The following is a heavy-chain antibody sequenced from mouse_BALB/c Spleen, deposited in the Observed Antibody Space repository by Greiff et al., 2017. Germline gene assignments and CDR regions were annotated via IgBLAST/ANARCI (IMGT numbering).Heavy chain of an antibody. V-gene: IGHV3-8*02. J-gene: IGHJ3*01. D-gene: IGHD1-1*01. CDR2: ISYSGST. CDR3: ARWGGSSPAWFAY. Sequence: VQLKQSGPSLVKPSQTLSLTCSVTGDSITSGYWHWIRKFPGNKLEYMGYISYSGSTYYNPSLKSRISITRDTSKNQYYLQLNSVTTEDTATYYCARWGGSSPAWFAYWGQGTLVTVSA. CDR1: GDSITSGY.